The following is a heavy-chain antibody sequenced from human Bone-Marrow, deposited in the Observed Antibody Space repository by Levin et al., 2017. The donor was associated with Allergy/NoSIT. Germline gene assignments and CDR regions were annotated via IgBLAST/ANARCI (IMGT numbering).Heavy chain of an antibody. D-gene: IGHD3-16*01. CDR3: ARGRPGIHLGEMSTFNDS. CDR1: DDSISNGDYY. J-gene: IGHJ4*02. CDR2: IYHSGST. Sequence: SETLSLTCTVSDDSISNGDYYWNWIRQHPGTGLEWIGYIYHSGSTSYSPSLRSRLTMSLDTSRSRFSLNLRSVTAADTAVYYCARGRPGIHLGEMSTFNDSWGQGALVTGSS. V-gene: IGHV4-31*03.